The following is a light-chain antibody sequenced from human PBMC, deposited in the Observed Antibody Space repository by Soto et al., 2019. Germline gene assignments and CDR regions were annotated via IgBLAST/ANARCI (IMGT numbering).Light chain of an antibody. CDR3: SAYAGSNYFV. CDR2: EFS. CDR1: SRDVGDNY. V-gene: IGLV2-8*01. J-gene: IGLJ1*01. Sequence: ALTQPPSASGSSGQSVTISCPGTSRDVGDNYVSWYQQHLGKAPKLIIFEFSQRPSGVPDRFYGSNCGNTASLTDSGLQTEDEADYYCSAYAGSNYFVFGSGTKVTVL.